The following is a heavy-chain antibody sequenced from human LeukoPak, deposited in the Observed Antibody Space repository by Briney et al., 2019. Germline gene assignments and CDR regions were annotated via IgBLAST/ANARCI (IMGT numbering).Heavy chain of an antibody. CDR3: ARSLTVTTTYYYYYMDV. V-gene: IGHV1-46*01. CDR1: GYTFTSYY. Sequence: GASVKVSCKASGYTFTSYYMHWVRQGPGQGLEWMGIINPSGGSTSYAQKFQGRVTMTRDTSTSTAYMELSSLRSEDTAVYYCARSLTVTTTYYYYYMDVWGKGTTVTVSS. D-gene: IGHD4-11*01. J-gene: IGHJ6*03. CDR2: INPSGGST.